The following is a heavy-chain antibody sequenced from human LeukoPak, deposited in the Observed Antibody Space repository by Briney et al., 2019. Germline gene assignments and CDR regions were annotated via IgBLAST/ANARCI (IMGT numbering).Heavy chain of an antibody. V-gene: IGHV4-38-2*01. CDR1: GYSINDGYY. D-gene: IGHD3-10*01. CDR2: VYHSGTT. J-gene: IGHJ5*02. Sequence: SETLSLTCAVSGYSINDGYYWGWIRQPPGKGLEWIGSVYHSGTTYYNPSLQSRVGISADMSRNQFSLKLSSVTAADTAVYYCARGKDGSGSYYKNWFDPWGQGTLVTVSS. CDR3: ARGKDGSGSYYKNWFDP.